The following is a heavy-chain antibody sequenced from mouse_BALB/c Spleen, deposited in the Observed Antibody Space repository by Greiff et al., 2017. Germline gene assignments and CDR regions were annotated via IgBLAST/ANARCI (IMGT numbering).Heavy chain of an antibody. CDR1: GFTFSSFG. Sequence: EVKVVESGGGLVQPGGSRKLSCAASGFTFSSFGMHWVRQAPEKGLEWVAYISSGSSTIYYADTVKGRFTISRDNPKNTLFLQMTSLRSEDTAMYYCARGDGNYLWYFDVWGAGTTVTVSS. V-gene: IGHV5-17*02. J-gene: IGHJ1*01. CDR3: ARGDGNYLWYFDV. D-gene: IGHD2-1*01. CDR2: ISSGSSTI.